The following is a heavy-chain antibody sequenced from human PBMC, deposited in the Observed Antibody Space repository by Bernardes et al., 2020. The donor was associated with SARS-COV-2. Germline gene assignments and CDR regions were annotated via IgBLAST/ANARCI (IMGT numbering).Heavy chain of an antibody. CDR2: ISFEGSNQ. V-gene: IGHV3-30-3*01. CDR3: ARPPDSAFWSGLDY. J-gene: IGHJ4*02. D-gene: IGHD3-3*01. CDR1: GFTFSDYE. Sequence: PGGSLRLSCAASGFTFSDYEMHWVRQAPGKGLEWVAIISFEGSNQFYADSVKGRFTISRDNFRNTLFLQMNSLRPDDTAVYYCARPPDSAFWSGLDYWGQGTLVTVSS.